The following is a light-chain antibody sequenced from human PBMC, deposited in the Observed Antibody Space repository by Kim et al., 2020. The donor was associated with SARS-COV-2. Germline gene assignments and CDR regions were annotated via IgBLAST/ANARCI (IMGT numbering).Light chain of an antibody. Sequence: LVMTQTPLSLSVTPGQPASISCKSSQSLLHSDGKISLYWYLQKPGQPPQLLIYEVSKRFSGVTERFSGSGSGTDFTLKISRVEAEDVGLYYCMQGLQRLYSFGQGTKLEIK. CDR3: MQGLQRLYS. CDR2: EVS. V-gene: IGKV2D-29*01. CDR1: QSLLHSDGKIS. J-gene: IGKJ2*03.